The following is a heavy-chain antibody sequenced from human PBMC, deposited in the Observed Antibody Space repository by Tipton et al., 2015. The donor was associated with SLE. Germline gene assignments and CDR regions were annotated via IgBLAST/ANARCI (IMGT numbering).Heavy chain of an antibody. CDR3: ARLDYTWLSDRYTSWFDP. D-gene: IGHD3-16*02. V-gene: IGHV4-34*01. CDR1: GGSLNGY. J-gene: IGHJ5*02. CDR2: IKHTGFT. Sequence: GSLRLSCAVYGGSLNGYWGWIRQPPGKGLEWIGEIKHTGFTNYNSSLESRVTISVDTSTNQFSLELASVTAADTAVYYCARLDYTWLSDRYTSWFDPWGQGTLVTVSS.